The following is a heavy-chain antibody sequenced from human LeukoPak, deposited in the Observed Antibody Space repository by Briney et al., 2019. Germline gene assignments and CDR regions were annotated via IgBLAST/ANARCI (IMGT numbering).Heavy chain of an antibody. V-gene: IGHV4-59*11. CDR1: GGSINRHY. Sequence: PSETLSLTCTVSGGSINRHYWSWIRQPPGKGLEWIGYIYYSGSTNYNPSLKSRVTISVDKSKNQFSLKLSSVTAADTAVYYCARLRLLWFGEFLDGMDVWGQGTTVTVSS. D-gene: IGHD3-10*01. CDR2: IYYSGST. J-gene: IGHJ6*02. CDR3: ARLRLLWFGEFLDGMDV.